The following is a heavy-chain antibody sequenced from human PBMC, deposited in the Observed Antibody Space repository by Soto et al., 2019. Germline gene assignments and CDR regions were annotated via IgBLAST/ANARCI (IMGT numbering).Heavy chain of an antibody. V-gene: IGHV3-21*01. CDR3: ASFRAATGYHNGLDV. CDR1: GFTFGSAS. CDR2: VSSGSGFI. J-gene: IGHJ6*02. Sequence: PGGCLRLSCAASGFTFGSASVNWVRQAPGEGRGWVASVSSGSGFIYYAASVKGRFTISRDNAKNSLYLQMNSLRAEDTALYYCASFRAATGYHNGLDVWGQGTMVTVSS. D-gene: IGHD2-15*01.